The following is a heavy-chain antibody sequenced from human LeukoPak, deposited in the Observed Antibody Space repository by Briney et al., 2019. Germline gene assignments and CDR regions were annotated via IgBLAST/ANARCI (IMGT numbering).Heavy chain of an antibody. CDR3: ARGKGSGWRHPPFDY. V-gene: IGHV4-39*01. Sequence: KTSETLSLTCTVSGGSINYGGWIRQPPGKGLEWIGSIYYSGTTYYNPSLKSRVTIFVDTSKNQFSLKLSSVTAADTAVYYCARGKGSGWRHPPFDYWGQGTMVTVSS. CDR2: IYYSGTT. CDR1: GGSINY. J-gene: IGHJ4*02. D-gene: IGHD6-19*01.